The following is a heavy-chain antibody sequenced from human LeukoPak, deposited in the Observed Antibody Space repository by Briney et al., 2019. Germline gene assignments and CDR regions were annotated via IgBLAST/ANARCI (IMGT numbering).Heavy chain of an antibody. CDR3: ARGQKVLLWFGLRNWFDP. J-gene: IGHJ5*02. D-gene: IGHD3-10*01. CDR2: INHSGST. Sequence: SSETLSLTCAVYGGSFSGYYWSWIRQPPGKGLEWIGEINHSGSTNYNPSLKSRVTISVDTSKNQFSLKLSSVTAADTAVYYCARGQKVLLWFGLRNWFDPWGQGTLVTVSS. CDR1: GGSFSGYY. V-gene: IGHV4-34*01.